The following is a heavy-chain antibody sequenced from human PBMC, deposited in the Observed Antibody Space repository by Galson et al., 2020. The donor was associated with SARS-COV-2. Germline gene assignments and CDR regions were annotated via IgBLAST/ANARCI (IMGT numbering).Heavy chain of an antibody. CDR3: AALWAGMTTGGGY. J-gene: IGHJ4*02. V-gene: IGHV1-58*01. Sequence: SVKVSYKASGFTFSSSAVQWVRQARGQRLEWIGWIVVGTGNTNYAQNFQERVTITRDMSTNTAYMELSSLRFDDTAVYYCAALWAGMTTGGGYWGQGTLVTVSS. CDR2: IVVGTGNT. D-gene: IGHD4-17*01. CDR1: GFTFSSSA.